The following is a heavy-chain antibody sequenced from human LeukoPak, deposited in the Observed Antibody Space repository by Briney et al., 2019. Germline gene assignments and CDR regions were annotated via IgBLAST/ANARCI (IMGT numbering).Heavy chain of an antibody. D-gene: IGHD3-16*01. CDR3: GDYAL. J-gene: IGHJ3*01. CDR1: GFTFSSYS. V-gene: IGHV3-48*01. Sequence: GGSLRLSCAASGFTFSSYSMNWARQAPGKGLEWVSYISYSSSTIYYADSVKGRFTISRDNGKNSLYLQMNSLRAEDTAVYYCGDYALWSQGTMVTVSS. CDR2: ISYSSSTI.